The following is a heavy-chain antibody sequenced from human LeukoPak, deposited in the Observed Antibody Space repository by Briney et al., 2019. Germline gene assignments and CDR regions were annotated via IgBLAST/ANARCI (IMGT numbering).Heavy chain of an antibody. CDR3: ARDRRFTYYCDSSGCEY. Sequence: PGGSLRLSCAASGFTFSSYGMHWVRQAPGKGLEWVAVIWYDGSNKYYADSVKGRFTISRDNSKNTLYLQMNSLRAEDTAVYYCARDRRFTYYCDSSGCEYWGQGTLVTVSS. V-gene: IGHV3-33*01. J-gene: IGHJ4*02. D-gene: IGHD3-22*01. CDR2: IWYDGSNK. CDR1: GFTFSSYG.